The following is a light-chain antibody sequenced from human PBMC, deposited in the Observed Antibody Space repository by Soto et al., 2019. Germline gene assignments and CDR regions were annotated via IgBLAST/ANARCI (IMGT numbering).Light chain of an antibody. J-gene: IGKJ4*01. V-gene: IGKV1-39*01. CDR1: QSISSY. CDR2: AAS. CDR3: QQSYSTPLN. Sequence: DIQMTQSPSSLSASVGDRVTITCLASQSISSYLNWYQQKPGKAPKLLIYAASSLQSGVPSRFSGSGSGTDFTLTISSLQPEDFATYYCQQSYSTPLNFGGGTKVDIK.